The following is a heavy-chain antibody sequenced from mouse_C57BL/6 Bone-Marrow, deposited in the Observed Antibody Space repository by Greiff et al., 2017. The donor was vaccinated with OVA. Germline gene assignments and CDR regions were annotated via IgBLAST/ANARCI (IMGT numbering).Heavy chain of an antibody. CDR1: GYTFTAYE. J-gene: IGHJ4*01. CDR3: TREGGVDY. V-gene: IGHV1-15*01. Sequence: QVKLQQSGAELVRPGASVTLSCKASGYTFTAYEMPWVKQTPVHGLEWIGAIDPETGGTAYNQKFKGKAILTADKSSSTAYMELRSLTSEDSAVYYCTREGGVDYWGQGTSVTVSS. CDR2: IDPETGGT.